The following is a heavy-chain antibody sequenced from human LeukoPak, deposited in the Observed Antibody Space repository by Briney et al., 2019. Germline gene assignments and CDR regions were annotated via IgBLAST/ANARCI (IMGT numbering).Heavy chain of an antibody. V-gene: IGHV3-7*01. Sequence: GGSLRLSCLGSGFNFRYFWMSWVRQAPGKGLEWVANINHDGRETYYADSVKGRFIISRDNAKDSLYLQMNSLRAEDAAVYYCAKGYIIAGRQWYLDLWGRGALVGVSS. CDR3: AKGYIIAGRQWYLDL. CDR2: INHDGRET. J-gene: IGHJ2*01. D-gene: IGHD6-13*01. CDR1: GFNFRYFW.